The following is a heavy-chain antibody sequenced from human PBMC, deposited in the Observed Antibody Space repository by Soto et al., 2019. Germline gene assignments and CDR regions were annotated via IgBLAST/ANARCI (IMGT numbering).Heavy chain of an antibody. CDR3: ARGLLLGELSLYPYYFDY. D-gene: IGHD3-16*02. CDR2: IYYSGST. CDR1: GGSVSSGSYY. Sequence: PSETLSLTCTVSGGSVSSGSYYWSWIRQPPGKGLEWIGYIYYSGSTNYNPSLKSRVTISVDTSKNQFSLKLSSVTAADTAVYYCARGLLLGELSLYPYYFDYWGQGTLVTVSS. J-gene: IGHJ4*02. V-gene: IGHV4-61*01.